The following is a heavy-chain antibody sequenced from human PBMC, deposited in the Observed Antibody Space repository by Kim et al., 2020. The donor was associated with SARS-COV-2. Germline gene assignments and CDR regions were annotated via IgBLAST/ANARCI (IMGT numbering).Heavy chain of an antibody. CDR3: ARGRAITMVRGVIKEWDY. D-gene: IGHD3-10*01. V-gene: IGHV1-8*01. Sequence: ASVKVSCKASGYTFTSYDINWVRQATGQGLEWMGWMNPNSGNTGYAQKFQGRLTMTRNTSISTAYMELSSLRSEDTAVYYCARGRAITMVRGVIKEWDYWGQGTLVTVSS. CDR1: GYTFTSYD. J-gene: IGHJ4*02. CDR2: MNPNSGNT.